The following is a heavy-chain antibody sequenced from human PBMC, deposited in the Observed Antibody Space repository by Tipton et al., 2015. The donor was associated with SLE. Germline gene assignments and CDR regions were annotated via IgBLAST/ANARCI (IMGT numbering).Heavy chain of an antibody. D-gene: IGHD3-10*01. CDR3: ARDDHYYGSGSYIYYGMDV. V-gene: IGHV1-69*01. CDR1: GYTFTSYY. Sequence: QVQLVQSGAEVKKPGASVKVSCKASGYTFTSYYMHWVRQAPGQGLEWMGWINPIFGTANYAQKFQGRVTITTDESTSTAYMELSSLRSEDTAVYYCARDDHYYGSGSYIYYGMDVWGQGTTVTVSS. CDR2: INPIFGTA. J-gene: IGHJ6*02.